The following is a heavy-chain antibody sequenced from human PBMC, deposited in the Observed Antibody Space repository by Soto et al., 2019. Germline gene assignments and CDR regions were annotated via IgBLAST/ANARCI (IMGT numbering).Heavy chain of an antibody. Sequence: SETLSLTCTVSGGSFKSGSYSWGWIRQPPGKGLEWIGYVCHTGRTSYNPSLKSRVSISMDTSKNQFSLNLDSVTAADTAVYFCARDFAYFDSWGQGTLVTVSS. CDR2: VCHTGRT. CDR1: GGSFKSGSYS. CDR3: ARDFAYFDS. J-gene: IGHJ4*02. V-gene: IGHV4-61*01. D-gene: IGHD3-3*01.